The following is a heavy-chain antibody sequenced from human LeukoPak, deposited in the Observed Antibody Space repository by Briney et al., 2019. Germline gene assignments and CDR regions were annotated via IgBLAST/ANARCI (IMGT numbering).Heavy chain of an antibody. CDR1: GFTFSSYA. J-gene: IGHJ1*01. V-gene: IGHV3-23*01. Sequence: PGGSLRLSCAASGFTFSSYAMSWVRQAPGKGLEWVSVISGSGGRTGYADSVKGRFTISRDNSKNTLYLQMNSLRAEDTAIYYCAKGSYGTVAEYFQHWGQGTLVTVSS. CDR2: ISGSGGRT. CDR3: AKGSYGTVAEYFQH. D-gene: IGHD3-10*01.